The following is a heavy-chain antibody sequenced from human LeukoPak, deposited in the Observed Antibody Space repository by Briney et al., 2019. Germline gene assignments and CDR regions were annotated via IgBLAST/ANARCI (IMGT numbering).Heavy chain of an antibody. Sequence: GGSLRLSCSASGFIFTTYWMSWVRQAPGKGLEWVANIKQDGIDTNYADSVKGRFTISRDNSKNTLYLQMNSLRAEDTAVYYCARDPPSQPTPIKQKDDYWGQGTLVTVSS. CDR2: IKQDGIDT. CDR3: ARDPPSQPTPIKQKDDY. D-gene: IGHD2-2*01. V-gene: IGHV3-7*03. CDR1: GFIFTTYW. J-gene: IGHJ4*02.